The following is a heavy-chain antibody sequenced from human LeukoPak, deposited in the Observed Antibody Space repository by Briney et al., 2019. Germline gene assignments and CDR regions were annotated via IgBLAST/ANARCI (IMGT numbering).Heavy chain of an antibody. CDR2: ISPYNGNT. J-gene: IGHJ4*02. CDR1: GYTFTTSG. CDR3: AVRNRSSWSPFDF. D-gene: IGHD6-13*01. Sequence: ASVKVSCKASGYTFTTSGISWVRQAPGQGLEWMGWISPYNGNTNYAQKVQGRVTMTTDTSTSTAYMELRSLRSDDTAVYYCAVRNRSSWSPFDFWGQGTLVTVSS. V-gene: IGHV1-18*01.